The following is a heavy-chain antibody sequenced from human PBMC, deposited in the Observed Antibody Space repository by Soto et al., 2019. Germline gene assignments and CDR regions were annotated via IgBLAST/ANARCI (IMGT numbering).Heavy chain of an antibody. J-gene: IGHJ6*03. CDR3: TTDLAVTTSYYYYMDV. V-gene: IGHV3-15*01. CDR2: IKSKTDGGTT. D-gene: IGHD4-4*01. Sequence: PGGSLRLSCAASGFTFSNAWMSWVRQAPGKGLEWVGRIKSKTDGGTTDYAAPVKGRFTISRDDSKNTLYLQMNSLKTEDTAVYYCTTDLAVTTSYYYYMDVWGKGTTVTVSS. CDR1: GFTFSNAW.